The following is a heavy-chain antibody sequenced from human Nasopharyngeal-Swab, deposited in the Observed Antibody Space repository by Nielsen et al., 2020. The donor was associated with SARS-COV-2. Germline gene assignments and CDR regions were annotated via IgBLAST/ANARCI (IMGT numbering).Heavy chain of an antibody. CDR3: TRNDFWSGYYFDY. D-gene: IGHD3-3*01. CDR1: GFTFGDYA. J-gene: IGHJ4*02. CDR2: IRSKAYGGTT. Sequence: GESLKISCTASGFTFGDYATSWVRQAPGKGPEWVGFIRSKAYGGTTEYAASVKGRFTISRDDSKSIAYLQMNSLKTEDTAVYYCTRNDFWSGYYFDYWGQGTLVTVSS. V-gene: IGHV3-49*04.